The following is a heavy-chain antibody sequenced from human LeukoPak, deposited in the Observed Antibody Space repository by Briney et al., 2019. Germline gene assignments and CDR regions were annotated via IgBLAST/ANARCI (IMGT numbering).Heavy chain of an antibody. CDR3: ARDGKEHRNTYYDFWSGYYGTNDY. Sequence: SVKVSCKASGGTFSSYAISWVRQAPGQGLEWMGGIIPIFGTANYAQKLQGRVTMTTDTSTSTAYMELRSLRSDNTAVYYCARDGKEHRNTYYDFWSGYYGTNDYWGQGTLVTVSS. CDR1: GGTFSSYA. J-gene: IGHJ4*02. CDR2: IIPIFGTA. V-gene: IGHV1-69*05. D-gene: IGHD3-3*01.